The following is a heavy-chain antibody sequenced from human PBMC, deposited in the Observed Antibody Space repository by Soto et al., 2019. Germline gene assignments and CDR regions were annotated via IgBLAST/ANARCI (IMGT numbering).Heavy chain of an antibody. Sequence: GASVKVSCKASGYTFSNFGISWVRQAPGQGLEWLGWISTDNGDTKYAQKFQGRVPMTTDTATTTVYMELGSLKPDDTAVYYCTRDAKYYDILTGYFVNNYWGQGTLVTVSS. V-gene: IGHV1-18*01. J-gene: IGHJ4*02. CDR1: GYTFSNFG. CDR3: TRDAKYYDILTGYFVNNY. CDR2: ISTDNGDT. D-gene: IGHD3-9*01.